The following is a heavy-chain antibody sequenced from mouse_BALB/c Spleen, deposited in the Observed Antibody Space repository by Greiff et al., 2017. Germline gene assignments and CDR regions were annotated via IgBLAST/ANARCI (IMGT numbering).Heavy chain of an antibody. V-gene: IGHV2-5-1*01. Sequence: QVQLQQSGPSLVQPSQSLSITCTVSGFSLTSYGVHWVRQSPGKGLEWLGVIWRGGSTDYNAAFMSRLSITKDNSKSQVFFKMNSLQADDTAIYYCAKTTTVVDYAMDYWGQGTSVTVSS. CDR3: AKTTTVVDYAMDY. CDR2: IWRGGST. CDR1: GFSLTSYG. D-gene: IGHD1-1*01. J-gene: IGHJ4*01.